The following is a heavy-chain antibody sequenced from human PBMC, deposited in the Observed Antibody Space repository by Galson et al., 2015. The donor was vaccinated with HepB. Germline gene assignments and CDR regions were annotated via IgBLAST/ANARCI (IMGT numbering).Heavy chain of an antibody. CDR3: ARDETTTPGYPDY. J-gene: IGHJ4*02. V-gene: IGHV1-69*04. D-gene: IGHD1-1*01. Sequence: SVKVSCKASGGTFSSYAISWVRQAPGQGLEWMGRIIPILGIANYAQKFQGRVTITADKSTSTAYMELSSLRSEDTAVYYCARDETTTPGYPDYWGQGTLVTVSS. CDR2: IIPILGIA. CDR1: GGTFSSYA.